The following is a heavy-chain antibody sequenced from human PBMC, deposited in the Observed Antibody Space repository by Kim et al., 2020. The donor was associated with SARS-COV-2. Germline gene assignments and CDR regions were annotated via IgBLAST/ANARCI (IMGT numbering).Heavy chain of an antibody. Sequence: GGSLRLSCAASGFTFSSCAMHWVRQAPGKGLEWVAVISYDGSNKNYADSVKGRFTISRDNYTNTLYLQMNSLRAEDTALYYGARDPWSRLRGVTYSYYGMDVWGQGTTVTVSS. D-gene: IGHD3-10*01. J-gene: IGHJ6*02. V-gene: IGHV3-30-3*01. CDR2: ISYDGSNK. CDR3: ARDPWSRLRGVTYSYYGMDV. CDR1: GFTFSSCA.